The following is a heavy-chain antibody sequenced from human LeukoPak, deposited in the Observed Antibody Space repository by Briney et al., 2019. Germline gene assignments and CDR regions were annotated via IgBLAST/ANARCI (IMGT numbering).Heavy chain of an antibody. Sequence: SETLSLTCTVSGGSISGYYWSWIRQPPGKGLEWIGNIYYSGNTNYNPSLKSRVTISVDTSKNQFSLKLSSVTAADTAVYYCARQVYSSGWYSGYWYLDLWGRGTLVTVSS. CDR1: GGSISGYY. J-gene: IGHJ2*01. CDR2: IYYSGNT. D-gene: IGHD6-19*01. V-gene: IGHV4-59*08. CDR3: ARQVYSSGWYSGYWYLDL.